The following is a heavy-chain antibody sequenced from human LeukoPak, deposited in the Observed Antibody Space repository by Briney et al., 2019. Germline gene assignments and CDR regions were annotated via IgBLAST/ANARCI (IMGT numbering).Heavy chain of an antibody. CDR3: AKEWSAHDAFDI. Sequence: GGSRRLSWAASGFTFSSYAMSWVRQAPGKGLEWVSAISGSGGSTYYADSVKGRFTISRDNSKNTLYLQMNSLRAEDTAVYYCAKEWSAHDAFDIWGQGTMVTVSS. CDR2: ISGSGGST. J-gene: IGHJ3*02. CDR1: GFTFSSYA. V-gene: IGHV3-23*01. D-gene: IGHD3-3*01.